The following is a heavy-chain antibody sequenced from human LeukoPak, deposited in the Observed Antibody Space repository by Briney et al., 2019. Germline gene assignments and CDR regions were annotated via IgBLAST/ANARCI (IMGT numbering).Heavy chain of an antibody. CDR1: GYTFTSYY. D-gene: IGHD3-3*01. Sequence: GASVKVSCKASGYTFTSYYMHWVRQAPGQGLEWMGIINPSGGSTSYAQKFQGRVTMTRDTSTSTVYMELSSLRSEDTAVYYCARPDYDFWSGYSGRAGMDVWGKGTTVTVSS. J-gene: IGHJ6*03. CDR2: INPSGGST. CDR3: ARPDYDFWSGYSGRAGMDV. V-gene: IGHV1-46*01.